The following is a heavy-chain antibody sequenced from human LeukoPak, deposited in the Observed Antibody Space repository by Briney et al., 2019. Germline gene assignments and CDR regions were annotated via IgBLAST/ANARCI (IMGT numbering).Heavy chain of an antibody. J-gene: IGHJ4*02. D-gene: IGHD4-17*01. V-gene: IGHV4-61*10. CDR2: IYYSGST. Sequence: SQTLSLTCTVSGGSISSGSYYWSWIRQPAGKGLEWIGYIYYSGSTNYNPSLKSRVTISVDTSKNQFSLKLSSVTAADTAVYYCARFIMTTVTTAFHDYWGQGTLVTVSS. CDR1: GGSISSGSYY. CDR3: ARFIMTTVTTAFHDY.